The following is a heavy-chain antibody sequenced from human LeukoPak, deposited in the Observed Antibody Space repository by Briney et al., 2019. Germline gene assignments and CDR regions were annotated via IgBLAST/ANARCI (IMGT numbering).Heavy chain of an antibody. CDR1: SGSISSHY. D-gene: IGHD6-13*01. CDR3: ARHTSSRYYYALDV. V-gene: IGHV4-59*08. Sequence: SQTLSLTCTVSSGSISSHYWSWIRQPPGKGLEWIGYIYYSGSTDYNPSLKSRVTISVDTSKNQFSLKLSSAAAADTAVYYCARHTSSRYYYALDVWGQGTTVTVSS. J-gene: IGHJ6*02. CDR2: IYYSGST.